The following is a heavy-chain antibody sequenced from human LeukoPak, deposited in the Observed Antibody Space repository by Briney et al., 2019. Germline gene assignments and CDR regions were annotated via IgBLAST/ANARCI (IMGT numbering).Heavy chain of an antibody. J-gene: IGHJ4*02. Sequence: ASETLSLTCTVSGGSISSYYWSWIRQPPGKGLEWIGYIYYSGSTNYNPSLKSRVTISVDTSKNQFSLKLSSVTAADTAVYYCARDLQWLVSFDYWGQGTLVTVSS. CDR2: IYYSGST. CDR3: ARDLQWLVSFDY. D-gene: IGHD6-19*01. V-gene: IGHV4-59*12. CDR1: GGSISSYY.